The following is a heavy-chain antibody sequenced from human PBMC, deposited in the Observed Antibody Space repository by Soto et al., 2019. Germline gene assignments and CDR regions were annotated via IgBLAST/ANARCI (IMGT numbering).Heavy chain of an antibody. CDR3: AKPGGLSGWYAFGLNRAYFQH. D-gene: IGHD6-19*01. Sequence: PGGSLRLSCAASGFTFSSYGMHWVRQAPGKGLEWVAVISYDGSNKYYADSVKGRFTISRDNSKNTLYLQMNSLRAEDTAVYYCAKPGGLSGWYAFGLNRAYFQHCGQGTLVTVSS. CDR1: GFTFSSYG. CDR2: ISYDGSNK. J-gene: IGHJ1*01. V-gene: IGHV3-30*18.